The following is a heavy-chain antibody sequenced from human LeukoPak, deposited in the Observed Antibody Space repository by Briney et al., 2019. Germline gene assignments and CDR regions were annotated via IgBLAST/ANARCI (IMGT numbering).Heavy chain of an antibody. Sequence: SETLTLTCDVSGVSVRGYWLGWVRQPAGKGLEWLGRIYSTGSTRFNPSLKSRLTLSIDTSTNQFSLTLTSVTAADTAVYFCARQGYTVSYYFLDYWSQGTLVTVSS. CDR1: GVSVRGYW. V-gene: IGHV4-4*07. D-gene: IGHD1-26*01. J-gene: IGHJ4*02. CDR3: ARQGYTVSYYFLDY. CDR2: IYSTGST.